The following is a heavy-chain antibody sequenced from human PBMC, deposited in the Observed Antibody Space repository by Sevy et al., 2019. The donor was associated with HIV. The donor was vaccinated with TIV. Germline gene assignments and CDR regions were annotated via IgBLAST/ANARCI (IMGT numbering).Heavy chain of an antibody. D-gene: IGHD3-22*01. J-gene: IGHJ4*02. V-gene: IGHV1-24*01. CDR1: GYTLTGLS. Sequence: ASVKVSCKVSGYTLTGLSMHWVRQAPGKGLEWMATFDPEDGETSYAQKFQGRVTMTEDTSTDTAYVELSSLRSEDTAMYYCATTKDYYDSSGYPFDNWGQGTLVTVSS. CDR3: ATTKDYYDSSGYPFDN. CDR2: FDPEDGET.